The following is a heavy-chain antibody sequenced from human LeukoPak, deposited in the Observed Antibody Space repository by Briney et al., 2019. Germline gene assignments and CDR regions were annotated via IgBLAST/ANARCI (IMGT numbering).Heavy chain of an antibody. D-gene: IGHD5-12*01. J-gene: IGHJ4*02. Sequence: PGRSLRLSCAASGFTFSSYGMHWVRQAPGKGLEWVAVISYDGSNKYYADSVKGRFTISRDNSKNTLYLQMNSLRAEDTAVYYCAKIVATITGRGAFDYWGQGTLVTVSS. CDR2: ISYDGSNK. V-gene: IGHV3-30*18. CDR3: AKIVATITGRGAFDY. CDR1: GFTFSSYG.